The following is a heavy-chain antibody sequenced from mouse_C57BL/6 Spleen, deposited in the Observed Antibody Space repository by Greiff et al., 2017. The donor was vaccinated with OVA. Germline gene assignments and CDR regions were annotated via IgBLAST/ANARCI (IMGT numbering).Heavy chain of an antibody. Sequence: EVQLQQSGPELVKPGASVKISCKASGYTFTDYYMNWVKQSHGKSLEWIGDINPNNGGTSYNQKFKGKATLTVAKSSTTAYMELRRLTSEDSAVYYCARYYDYYWYFDVWGTGTTVTVSS. CDR3: ARYYDYYWYFDV. J-gene: IGHJ1*03. V-gene: IGHV1-26*01. CDR2: INPNNGGT. CDR1: GYTFTDYY. D-gene: IGHD2-4*01.